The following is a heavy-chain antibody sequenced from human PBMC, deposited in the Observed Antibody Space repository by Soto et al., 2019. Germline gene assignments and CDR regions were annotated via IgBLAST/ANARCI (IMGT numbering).Heavy chain of an antibody. CDR2: MSYDGSNK. D-gene: IGHD3-16*01. CDR3: ARDGGAY. V-gene: IGHV3-30-3*01. Sequence: QVQLVESGGGVVQPGRSLRLSCAASGFTFSIYAMHWVRRAPGKGLEWMAVMSYDGSNKYYADSVKGRFTISRDNSKNTLHLQMNSLRPEDTALYYCARDGGAYWGQGTLVIVSS. J-gene: IGHJ4*02. CDR1: GFTFSIYA.